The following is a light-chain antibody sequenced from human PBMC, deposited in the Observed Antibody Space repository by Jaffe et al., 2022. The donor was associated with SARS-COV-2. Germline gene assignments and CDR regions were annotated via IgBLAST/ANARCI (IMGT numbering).Light chain of an antibody. J-gene: IGLJ2*01. CDR3: VAWDGSLSAVL. CDR1: SSNIGNDY. V-gene: IGLV1-51*02. Sequence: QSVLTQPPSVSAAPGQKVTISCSGSSSNIGNDYVSWYQQFPGKAPKVLIYENDKRPSGIPDRFSGSKSGTSATLGITGLQTGDEGDYYCVAWDGSLSAVLFGGGTKLTVL. CDR2: END.